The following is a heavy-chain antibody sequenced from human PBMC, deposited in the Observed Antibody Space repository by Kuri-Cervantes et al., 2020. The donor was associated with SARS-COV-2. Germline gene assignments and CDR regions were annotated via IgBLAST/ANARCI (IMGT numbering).Heavy chain of an antibody. J-gene: IGHJ4*02. CDR1: GFTFSSYA. CDR3: ARDRIAFGY. D-gene: IGHD6-13*01. Sequence: GGSLRLSCAASGFTFSSYAMHWVRQAPGKGLEWVANIKQDGSEKYYVDSVKGRFTISRDNAKNSLYLQMNSLRAEDTAVYYCARDRIAFGYWGQGTLVTVSS. V-gene: IGHV3-7*03. CDR2: IKQDGSEK.